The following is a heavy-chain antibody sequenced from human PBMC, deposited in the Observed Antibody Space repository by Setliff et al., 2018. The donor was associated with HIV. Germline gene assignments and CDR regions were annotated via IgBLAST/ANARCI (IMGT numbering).Heavy chain of an antibody. CDR3: TRDHTPPPNYDFWSGQIDLRNIFYYMDV. Sequence: ASVKVSCKASGYSLTSYSINWVRQAPGQGLEWMGYINTNTGNPTYAQGFTGRSVFSVDTPVSTAYLQIFSLKTEDTAVYYCTRDHTPPPNYDFWSGQIDLRNIFYYMDVWGTGSPVTVS. V-gene: IGHV7-4-1*01. J-gene: IGHJ6*03. CDR2: INTNTGNP. CDR1: GYSLTSYS. D-gene: IGHD3-3*01.